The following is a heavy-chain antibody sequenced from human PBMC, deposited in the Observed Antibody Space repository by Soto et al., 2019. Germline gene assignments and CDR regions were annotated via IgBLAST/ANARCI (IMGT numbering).Heavy chain of an antibody. Sequence: QVQLVKSGRGVVQPGRSLRLSCAASGFSFSSYAMHWVRQAPGKGLEWVAIISHDGNIKRYADFVEGRFIVFRDNSNNNLLLQMESLKTDDTAVYYCAKELAYGDFWRGLEYWGQGTLVTVAS. CDR3: AKELAYGDFWRGLEY. CDR1: GFSFSSYA. J-gene: IGHJ4*02. CDR2: ISHDGNIK. V-gene: IGHV3-30*18. D-gene: IGHD3-3*01.